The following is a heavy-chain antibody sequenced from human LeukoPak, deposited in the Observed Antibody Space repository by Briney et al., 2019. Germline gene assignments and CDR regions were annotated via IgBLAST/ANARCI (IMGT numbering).Heavy chain of an antibody. CDR2: ISSSSSYI. CDR1: GFNFSSHS. CDR3: ARGPVVVTAYDY. V-gene: IGHV3-21*01. J-gene: IGHJ4*02. D-gene: IGHD2-21*02. Sequence: GGSLRLSSAAYGFNFSSHSMNWVRQAPEKGLEWVSSISSSSSYIYYADSVKGRFTISRDNAKNSLYLQMNSLRAEDTAVYYCARGPVVVTAYDYWGQGTLVTVSS.